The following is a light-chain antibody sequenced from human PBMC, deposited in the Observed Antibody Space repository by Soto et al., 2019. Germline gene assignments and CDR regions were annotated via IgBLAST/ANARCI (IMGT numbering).Light chain of an antibody. Sequence: QSALTQPPSASGSPGQSVAISCTGASSDVGGYNYVSWYQQHPGKAPKLMIYEVNQRPSGVPDRFSGSKSGNTASLTVSGLQAEDEADYYFSSYAGSSNVFGTGTKVTVL. CDR3: SSYAGSSNV. V-gene: IGLV2-8*01. CDR2: EVN. J-gene: IGLJ1*01. CDR1: SSDVGGYNY.